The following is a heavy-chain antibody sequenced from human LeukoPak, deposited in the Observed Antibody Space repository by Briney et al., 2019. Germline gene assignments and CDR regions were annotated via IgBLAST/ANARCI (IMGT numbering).Heavy chain of an antibody. CDR2: ISRNGGST. J-gene: IGHJ4*02. CDR1: GFTYSTYA. CDR3: ARLEAVDCSSTSCPSPKFDY. D-gene: IGHD2-2*01. V-gene: IGHV3-64*01. Sequence: GGSLRLSCAASGFTYSTYAMHWVRQAPGKGLEYVSSISRNGGSTYYANSVKGRFTISRDNAKNSLYLQMNSLRAEDTAVYYCARLEAVDCSSTSCPSPKFDYWGQGTLVTVSS.